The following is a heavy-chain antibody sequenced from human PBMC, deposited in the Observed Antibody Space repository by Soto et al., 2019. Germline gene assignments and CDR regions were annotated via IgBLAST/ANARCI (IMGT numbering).Heavy chain of an antibody. Sequence: SETLSLTCTVSGGSISSYYWSWIRQPPGKGLEWISYIYYSGRTNYNPSLKSRVTISVDTSKNQFSLKLTSVTAADTAVYYCARGGNSRPFDYWGQGTLVTVSS. D-gene: IGHD1-26*01. CDR1: GGSISSYY. CDR2: IYYSGRT. V-gene: IGHV4-59*01. CDR3: ARGGNSRPFDY. J-gene: IGHJ4*02.